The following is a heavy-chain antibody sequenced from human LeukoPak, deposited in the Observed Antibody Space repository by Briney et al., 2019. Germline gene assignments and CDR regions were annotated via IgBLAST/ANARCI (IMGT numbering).Heavy chain of an antibody. CDR1: GFTFSSYG. CDR2: ISSSSSTI. V-gene: IGHV3-48*01. D-gene: IGHD6-13*01. Sequence: PGGSLRLSCAASGFTFSSYGMNWVRQAPGKGLEWVSYISSSSSTIYYADSVKGRFTISRDNAKNSLYLQMNSLRAEDTAVYYCARVSYSSSWYYFDYWGQGTLVTVSS. J-gene: IGHJ4*02. CDR3: ARVSYSSSWYYFDY.